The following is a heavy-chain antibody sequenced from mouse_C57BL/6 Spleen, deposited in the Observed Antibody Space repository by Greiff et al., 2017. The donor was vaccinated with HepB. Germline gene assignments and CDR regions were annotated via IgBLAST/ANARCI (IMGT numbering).Heavy chain of an antibody. CDR1: GFTFSDYG. J-gene: IGHJ4*01. Sequence: EVHLVESGGGLVKPGGSLKLSCAASGFTFSDYGMHWVRQAPEKGLEWVAYISSGSSTIYYADTVKGRFTISRDNAKNTLFLQMTSLRSEDTAMYYCARFLLGHAMDYWGQGTSVTVSS. V-gene: IGHV5-17*01. CDR3: ARFLLGHAMDY. D-gene: IGHD2-10*01. CDR2: ISSGSSTI.